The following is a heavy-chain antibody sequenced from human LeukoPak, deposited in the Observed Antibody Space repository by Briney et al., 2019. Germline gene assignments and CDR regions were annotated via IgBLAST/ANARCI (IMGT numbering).Heavy chain of an antibody. J-gene: IGHJ6*04. Sequence: GGSLRLSCAASGFTFSTYTMNWVRQAPGKGLEWVSYISSSGSTIYYADSVKGRFTISRDNSKNTLYLQMNSLRAEDTAVYYCARDRWLPSSVVDVWGKGTTVTVSS. V-gene: IGHV3-48*01. CDR2: ISSSGSTI. CDR3: ARDRWLPSSVVDV. CDR1: GFTFSTYT. D-gene: IGHD5-24*01.